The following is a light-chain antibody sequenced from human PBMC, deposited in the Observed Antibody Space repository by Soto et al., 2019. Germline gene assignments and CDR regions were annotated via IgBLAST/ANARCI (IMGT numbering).Light chain of an antibody. CDR1: QSVSSTS. J-gene: IGKJ4*01. CDR3: QQFHRWPVT. V-gene: IGKV3-20*01. CDR2: DTS. Sequence: ETVLTQSPGTLSLSPVERVTLSGKASQSVSSTSFAWYQLRPGQAPRLLIYDTSARAGGIPARFSGSGSGTDFILTIDRLEPEDFAIYYCQQFHRWPVTFGGGDQGGY.